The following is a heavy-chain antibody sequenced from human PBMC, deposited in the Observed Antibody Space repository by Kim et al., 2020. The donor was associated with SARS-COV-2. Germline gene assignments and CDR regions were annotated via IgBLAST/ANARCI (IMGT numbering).Heavy chain of an antibody. CDR3: ARDSVPYHYDSSGYYGDG. J-gene: IGHJ6*01. CDR2: IYSGGST. D-gene: IGHD3-22*01. Sequence: GGSLRLSCAASGFTVSSNYMSWVRQAPGKGLEWVSVIYSGGSTYYAHSVKGRFTISRDNSKNTLYLQMNILRAEDTAVYYCARDSVPYHYDSSGYYGDG. V-gene: IGHV3-53*01. CDR1: GFTVSSNY.